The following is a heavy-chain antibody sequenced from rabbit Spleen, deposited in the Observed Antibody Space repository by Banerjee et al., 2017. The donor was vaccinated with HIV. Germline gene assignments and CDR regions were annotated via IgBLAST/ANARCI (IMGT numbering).Heavy chain of an antibody. CDR1: GFSFSSNYY. V-gene: IGHV1S45*01. D-gene: IGHD4-2*01. Sequence: QQQLEESGGGLVKPGGTLTLTCKASGFSFSSNYYICWVRQAPGKGLEWIACIYAGSSGNTYYATWAQGRFTISKTSSTTVTLHVTSLTAADTATYFCSRGGYGGHIYTMGLWGQGTLVTVS. CDR2: IYAGSSGNT. J-gene: IGHJ4*01. CDR3: SRGGYGGHIYTMGL.